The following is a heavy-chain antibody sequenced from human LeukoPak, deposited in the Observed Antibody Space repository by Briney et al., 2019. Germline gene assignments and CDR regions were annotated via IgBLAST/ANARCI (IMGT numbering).Heavy chain of an antibody. Sequence: PSETLSLTCTVSGGSISSSSYYWGWIRQPPGTGLEWIGSIYYSGSTYYNPSPKNRVTISVDTSKNQFSLKLSSVTAADTAVYYCARHYYDSSGYWIPDYWGQGTLVTVSS. D-gene: IGHD3-22*01. CDR2: IYYSGST. J-gene: IGHJ4*02. CDR3: ARHYYDSSGYWIPDY. V-gene: IGHV4-39*07. CDR1: GGSISSSSYY.